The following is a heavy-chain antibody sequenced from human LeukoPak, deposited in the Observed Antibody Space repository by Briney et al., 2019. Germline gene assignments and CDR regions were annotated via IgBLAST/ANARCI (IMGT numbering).Heavy chain of an antibody. CDR3: ARVYCSGGSCRWFDP. V-gene: IGHV4-59*01. J-gene: IGHJ5*02. D-gene: IGHD2-15*01. CDR1: GGSISSYY. Sequence: SETLSLTXTVSGGSISSYYWSWIRQTPGKGLEWIGYIYYSGSTNYNPSLKSRVTISVDTSKNQFSLKLSSVTAADTAVYYCARVYCSGGSCRWFDPWGQGTLVTVSS. CDR2: IYYSGST.